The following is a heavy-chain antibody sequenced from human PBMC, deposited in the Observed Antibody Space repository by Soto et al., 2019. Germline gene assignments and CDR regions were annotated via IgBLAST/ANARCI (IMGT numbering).Heavy chain of an antibody. CDR3: ARHPERIAEIGWFDP. Sequence: EVQLVESGGGLVQPGGSLRLSCAASGFTFSSYSMNWVRQAPGKWLEWVSNISSSSSTIYYAASVKGGFTISRDNAKTALYRQMNSLRAEDTAVYYCARHPERIAEIGWFDPWGQGTLVTVSS. D-gene: IGHD6-13*01. V-gene: IGHV3-48*01. CDR2: ISSSSSTI. J-gene: IGHJ5*02. CDR1: GFTFSSYS.